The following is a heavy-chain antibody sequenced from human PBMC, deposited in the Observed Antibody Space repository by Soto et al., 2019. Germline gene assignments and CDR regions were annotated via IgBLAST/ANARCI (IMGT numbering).Heavy chain of an antibody. CDR3: ARYCSSTSCSHLDY. J-gene: IGHJ4*02. CDR2: ISSSSSYI. CDR1: GFTFSSYS. D-gene: IGHD2-2*01. V-gene: IGHV3-21*01. Sequence: GGSLRLSCAASGFTFSSYSMNWVRQAPGKGLEWVSSISSSSSYIYYADSVEGRFTISRDNAKNSLYLQMNSLRAEDTAVYYCARYCSSTSCSHLDYWGQGTLVTVSS.